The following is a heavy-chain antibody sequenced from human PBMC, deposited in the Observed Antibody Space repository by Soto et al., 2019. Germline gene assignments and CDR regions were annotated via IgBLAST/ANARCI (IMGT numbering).Heavy chain of an antibody. CDR3: ARAPRDMGVGAGYFDY. CDR2: IYYSGST. Sequence: SETLSLTCTVSGGSISSGGYYWSWIRQHPGKGLEWIGYIYYSGSTYYNPSLKSRVTISVDTSKNQFSLKLSSVTAADTAVYDCARAPRDMGVGAGYFDYWGQGTLVTVSS. CDR1: GGSISSGGYY. J-gene: IGHJ4*02. D-gene: IGHD1-26*01. V-gene: IGHV4-31*03.